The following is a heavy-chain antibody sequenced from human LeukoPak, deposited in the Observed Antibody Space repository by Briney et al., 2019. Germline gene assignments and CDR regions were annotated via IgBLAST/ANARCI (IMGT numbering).Heavy chain of an antibody. D-gene: IGHD3-10*01. Sequence: SETLSLTCTVSGGSISSSSYYWGWIRQPPGKGLEWIGSIYYSGSTYYNPSLKSRVTISVDTSKNQFSLKLSSVTAADTAVYYCARGDYYGSGSYEYYFDYWGQGTLVTVSS. J-gene: IGHJ4*02. CDR2: IYYSGST. CDR3: ARGDYYGSGSYEYYFDY. V-gene: IGHV4-39*07. CDR1: GGSISSSSYY.